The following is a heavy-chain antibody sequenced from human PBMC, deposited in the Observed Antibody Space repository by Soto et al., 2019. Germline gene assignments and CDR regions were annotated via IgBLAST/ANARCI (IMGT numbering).Heavy chain of an antibody. CDR3: AINEGTDGYKFAY. J-gene: IGHJ4*02. D-gene: IGHD5-12*01. CDR2: IIPLFGTA. Sequence: QVQLVQSGAEVKKPGSSVKVSCKASGGTFSTYGICWVRQAPGQGLEWMGGIIPLFGTANYAQKFQGRVTIIADESTRTAYMELRRLRSEDTAVYYCAINEGTDGYKFAYWGQGTLVTVSS. CDR1: GGTFSTYG. V-gene: IGHV1-69*01.